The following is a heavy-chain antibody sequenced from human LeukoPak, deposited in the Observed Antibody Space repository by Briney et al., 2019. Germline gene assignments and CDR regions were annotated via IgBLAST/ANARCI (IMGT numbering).Heavy chain of an antibody. D-gene: IGHD5-12*01. Sequence: SETLSLTCTVSGGSISSSSYYWGWIRQPPGKGLEWIGSIYYSGSTYYNPSLKSRVTISVDTSKNQFSLKLSSVTAADTAVYYCARSSRGYGPNWFDPWGQGTLVTVSS. CDR1: GGSISSSSYY. J-gene: IGHJ5*02. CDR2: IYYSGST. V-gene: IGHV4-39*01. CDR3: ARSSRGYGPNWFDP.